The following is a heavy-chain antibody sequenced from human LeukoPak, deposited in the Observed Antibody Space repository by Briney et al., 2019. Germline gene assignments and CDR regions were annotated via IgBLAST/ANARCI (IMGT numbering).Heavy chain of an antibody. J-gene: IGHJ4*02. V-gene: IGHV3-30*02. Sequence: GGSLGLSCAASGFAFSDYGMHWVRQAPGKGLEWVSFIRFDESNKYYADSVKGRFSISRDNSKNTVYLQMDSLRPDDTAIYYCGKDQGREAWFCSSSTCYTEYWGQGTPVTVSS. CDR1: GFAFSDYG. D-gene: IGHD2-2*01. CDR2: IRFDESNK. CDR3: GKDQGREAWFCSSSTCYTEY.